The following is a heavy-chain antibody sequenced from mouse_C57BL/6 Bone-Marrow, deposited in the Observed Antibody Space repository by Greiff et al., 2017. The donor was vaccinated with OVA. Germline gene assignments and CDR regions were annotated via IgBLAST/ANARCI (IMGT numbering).Heavy chain of an antibody. D-gene: IGHD2-3*01. CDR1: GFSLTSYG. Sequence: VKLVESGPGLVQPSQSLSITCTVSGFSLTSYGVHWVRQSPGKGLEWLGVIWRGGSTDYNAAFMSRLSITKDNSKSQVFFKMNSLQADDTAIYYCAKTAYDGFPYAMDYWGQGTSVTVSS. CDR3: AKTAYDGFPYAMDY. CDR2: IWRGGST. J-gene: IGHJ4*01. V-gene: IGHV2-5*01.